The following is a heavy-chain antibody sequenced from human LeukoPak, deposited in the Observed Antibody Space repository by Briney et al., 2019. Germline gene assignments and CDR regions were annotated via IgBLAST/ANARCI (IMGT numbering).Heavy chain of an antibody. Sequence: GGSLRLSCAASGFTFSDYYMTWIRQAPGKGLEWVSYISSSSTYTNYADSVKGRFTISRDNSRNSLSLQMNSLRVEDTAVYYCARGPPIWFGERSVHQYGMDVWGRGTTVTVSS. CDR1: GFTFSDYY. CDR2: ISSSSTYT. D-gene: IGHD3-10*01. J-gene: IGHJ6*02. V-gene: IGHV3-11*05. CDR3: ARGPPIWFGERSVHQYGMDV.